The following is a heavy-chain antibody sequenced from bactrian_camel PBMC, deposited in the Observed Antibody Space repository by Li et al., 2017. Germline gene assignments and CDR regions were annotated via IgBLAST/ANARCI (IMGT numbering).Heavy chain of an antibody. CDR2: IDSDGSI. V-gene: IGHV3S10*01. CDR3: ARNDWPDFYDY. D-gene: IGHD1*01. Sequence: VQLVESGGGAVQAGGSLRLSCAVIGYLYCRRDMSWYRQTPGQERESVTSIDSDGSIAYGDSVKGRFTISQDKAKNTVYLQLNSLRTDDMAMYYCARNDWPDFYDYWGQGTQVTVS. J-gene: IGHJ4*01. CDR1: GYLYCRRD.